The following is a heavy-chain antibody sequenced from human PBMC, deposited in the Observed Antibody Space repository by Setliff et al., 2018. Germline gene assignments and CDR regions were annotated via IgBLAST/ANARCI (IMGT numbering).Heavy chain of an antibody. CDR2: IYPSDSDI. D-gene: IGHD1-26*01. J-gene: IGHJ4*02. Sequence: PGESLKISCKGSGYNFINYWIGWVRQMPGKGLEWMGIIYPSDSDIRYSPSFQGQVTISADKSISTAYLQWSSLKASDTAIYYCAASGTYFPFDYWGQGTLVTVSS. CDR3: AASGTYFPFDY. CDR1: GYNFINYW. V-gene: IGHV5-51*01.